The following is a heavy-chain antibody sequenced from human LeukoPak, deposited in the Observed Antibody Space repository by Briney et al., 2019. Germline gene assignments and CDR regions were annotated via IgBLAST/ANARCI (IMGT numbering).Heavy chain of an antibody. V-gene: IGHV1-46*04. CDR1: GYTFINYY. CDR3: ARATSGFGRKIEKYFDY. D-gene: IGHD1-26*01. J-gene: IGHJ4*02. Sequence: ASVKLSCKASGYTFINYYMHWVRQPPGQGLEWMGIIDPSAGGTSYAQKLQGRVSMTRDMSTRTVYMELSSLRSEDTAVYYCARATSGFGRKIEKYFDYWGQGTLVTVSS. CDR2: IDPSAGGT.